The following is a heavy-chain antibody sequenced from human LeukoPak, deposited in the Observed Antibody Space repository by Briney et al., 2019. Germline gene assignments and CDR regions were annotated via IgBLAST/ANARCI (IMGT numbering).Heavy chain of an antibody. CDR3: ARDSAASPDCGGDCYVHRYFDY. J-gene: IGHJ4*02. D-gene: IGHD2-21*02. CDR2: ISSSSSYI. Sequence: PGGSLRLSCAASGFGLSAYWMTWVRQAPGKGLEWVSSISSSSSYIYYADSVKGRFTISRDNAKNSLYLQMNSLRAEDTAVYYCARDSAASPDCGGDCYVHRYFDYWGQGTLVTVSS. V-gene: IGHV3-21*01. CDR1: GFGLSAYW.